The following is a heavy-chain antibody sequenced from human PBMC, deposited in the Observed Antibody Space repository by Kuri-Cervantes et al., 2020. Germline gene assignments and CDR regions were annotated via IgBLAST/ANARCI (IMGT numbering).Heavy chain of an antibody. V-gene: IGHV4-39*07. CDR2: IYYSGST. CDR3: ARDRGLSWFDP. J-gene: IGHJ5*02. CDR1: GGSISSSSYY. Sequence: SETLSLTCTVSGGSISSSSYYRGWIRQPPGKGLEWIGSIYYSGSTYYNPSLKSRVTISVDTSKNHFSLKLSSVTAADTAVYYCARDRGLSWFDPWGQGTLVTVSS. D-gene: IGHD2-8*01.